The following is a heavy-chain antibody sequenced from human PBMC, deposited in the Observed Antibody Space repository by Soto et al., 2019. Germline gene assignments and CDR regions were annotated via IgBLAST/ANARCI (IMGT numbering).Heavy chain of an antibody. D-gene: IGHD2-15*01. CDR3: ARRALGYCSGGSCSEAY. V-gene: IGHV1-18*01. J-gene: IGHJ4*02. Sequence: QVQLVQSGAEVKKPGASVKVSCKASGYTFTSYGISWVRQAPGQGLEWMGWISAYNGNTNYAQKLQGRVTMTTDTSTSTAYMELRSLRSDDTAVYYCARRALGYCSGGSCSEAYWGQGTLVAVSS. CDR1: GYTFTSYG. CDR2: ISAYNGNT.